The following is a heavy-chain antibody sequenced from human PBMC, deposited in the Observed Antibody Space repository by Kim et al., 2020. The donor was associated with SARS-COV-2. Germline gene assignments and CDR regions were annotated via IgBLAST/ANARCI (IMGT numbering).Heavy chain of an antibody. J-gene: IGHJ6*02. Sequence: SQTLSLTCAISGDSVSSNSAAWNWIRQSPSRGLEWLGRTYYRSKWYNDYAVSVKSRITINPDTSKNQFSLQLNSVTPEDTAVYYCARDLVGKDGDYYYGMDVWGQGTTVTVAS. CDR2: TYYRSKWYN. V-gene: IGHV6-1*01. CDR3: ARDLVGKDGDYYYGMDV. CDR1: GDSVSSNSAA. D-gene: IGHD1-26*01.